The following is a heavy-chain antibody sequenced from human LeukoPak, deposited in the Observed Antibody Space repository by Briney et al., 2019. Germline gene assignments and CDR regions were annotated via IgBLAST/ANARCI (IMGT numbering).Heavy chain of an antibody. V-gene: IGHV1-18*01. CDR3: ARRPWIPGLSADSDAFDI. D-gene: IGHD3-16*02. CDR2: ISAYNGNT. J-gene: IGHJ3*02. Sequence: LWASVKVSCKASGYTFTSYGISWVRQAPGQGLEWMGWISAYNGNTNYAQKLQGRVTMTTDTSTSTAYMELRSLRSDDTAVYYCARRPWIPGLSADSDAFDIWGQGTMVTVSS. CDR1: GYTFTSYG.